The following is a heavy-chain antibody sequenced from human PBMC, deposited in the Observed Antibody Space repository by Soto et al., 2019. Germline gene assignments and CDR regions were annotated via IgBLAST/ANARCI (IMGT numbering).Heavy chain of an antibody. J-gene: IGHJ4*02. V-gene: IGHV4-39*01. D-gene: IGHD6-13*01. Sequence: QLQLQESGPGLVKPSETLSLTCTVSGGSISRSSYYWGWIRQPPGKGLEWIGSIYYSGSTYYNPSLKSRVTISVDTSKNQFSLKLSSATAAGTAVYYCARRVGRARFDYWGQGTLVTVSS. CDR2: IYYSGST. CDR3: ARRVGRARFDY. CDR1: GGSISRSSYY.